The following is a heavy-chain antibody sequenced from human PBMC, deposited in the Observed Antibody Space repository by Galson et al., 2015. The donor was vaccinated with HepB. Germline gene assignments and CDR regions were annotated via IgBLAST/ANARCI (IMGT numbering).Heavy chain of an antibody. CDR1: GFTFSSYE. CDR3: APGGGYHTNIPQYYFDY. CDR2: ISSSGSTI. V-gene: IGHV3-48*03. D-gene: IGHD1-26*01. Sequence: SLRLSCAASGFTFSSYEMNWVRQAPGKGLEWVSYISSSGSTIYYADSVKGRFTISRDNAKNTLYLQMKSLRAEDTAVYYCAPGGGYHTNIPQYYFDYWGQGSLVTVSS. J-gene: IGHJ4*02.